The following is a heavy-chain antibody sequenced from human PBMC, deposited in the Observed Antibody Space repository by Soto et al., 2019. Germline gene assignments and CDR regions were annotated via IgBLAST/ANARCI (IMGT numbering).Heavy chain of an antibody. CDR1: GFTFSTHA. CDR3: AGDWQTAVTTGRFDP. J-gene: IGHJ5*02. Sequence: QEQVVESGGGVVQPGRSLRLSCAASGFTFSTHAMHWVRQAPGRGLEWVAIISYDGTTKYYADSVKGRFTISRDNSKNAVYLQMTSLRSEDTALYYCAGDWQTAVTTGRFDPWGQGTLVTVSS. V-gene: IGHV3-30-3*01. D-gene: IGHD2-2*01. CDR2: ISYDGTTK.